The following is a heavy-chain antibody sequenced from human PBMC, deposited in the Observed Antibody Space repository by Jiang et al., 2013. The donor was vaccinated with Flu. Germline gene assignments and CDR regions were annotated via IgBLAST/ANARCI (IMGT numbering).Heavy chain of an antibody. J-gene: IGHJ3*02. CDR1: GGTFSSYA. CDR2: IIPILGTA. V-gene: IGHV1-69*01. Sequence: GAEVKKPGSSVKVSCKASGGTFSSYAISWVRQAPGQGLEWMGGIIPILGTANYAQKFQGRVTITADESTSTAYMELSSLRSEDTAVYYCARSKLDDYGDYGPDAFDIWGQGTMVTVSS. CDR3: ARSKLDDYGDYGPDAFDI. D-gene: IGHD4-17*01.